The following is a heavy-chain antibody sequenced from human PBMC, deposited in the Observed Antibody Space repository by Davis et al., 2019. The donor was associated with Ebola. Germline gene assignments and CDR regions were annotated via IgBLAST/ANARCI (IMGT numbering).Heavy chain of an antibody. CDR2: INRDGTTK. Sequence: PSGSLRLSCRVSGFTFTDNRLSWVRQVPAKGLVWVSIINRDGTTKTYADSVKGRFTVSRDNAKTTLYLQMNSPRVEDTAVYYCASYVVGWGRGTLVTVSS. V-gene: IGHV3-74*01. CDR3: ASYVVG. CDR1: GFTFTDNR. D-gene: IGHD1-26*01. J-gene: IGHJ4*02.